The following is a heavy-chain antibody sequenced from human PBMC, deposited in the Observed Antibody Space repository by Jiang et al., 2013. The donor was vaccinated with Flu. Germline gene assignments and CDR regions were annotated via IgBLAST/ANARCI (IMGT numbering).Heavy chain of an antibody. CDR3: ARQDSGSYYGYYYFDS. Sequence: QLVESGAEVKKPGESLKISCKGSGYNFANYWIAWVRQKPGKGLEWIGFVYPGDSDARYSPSFRGRVTMSADKSSNTAFLQWSNLRASDTAMYFCARQDSGSYYGYYYFDSWGQGALVTVPS. CDR2: VYPGDSDA. J-gene: IGHJ4*02. V-gene: IGHV5-51*01. CDR1: GYNFANYW. D-gene: IGHD1-26*01.